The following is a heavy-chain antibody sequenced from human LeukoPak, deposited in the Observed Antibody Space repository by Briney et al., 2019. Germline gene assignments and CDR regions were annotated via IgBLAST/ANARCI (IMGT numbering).Heavy chain of an antibody. CDR1: GFTFGSYE. CDR3: ARVRAAAGDAFDI. Sequence: GGSLRLSCAASGFTFGSYEMNWVRQAPGKGLEWVSYISSSGSTIYYADSVKGRFTISRDNARNSLYLQMNSLRAEDTAVYYCARVRAAAGDAFDIWGQGTMVTVSS. V-gene: IGHV3-48*03. CDR2: ISSSGSTI. J-gene: IGHJ3*02. D-gene: IGHD6-13*01.